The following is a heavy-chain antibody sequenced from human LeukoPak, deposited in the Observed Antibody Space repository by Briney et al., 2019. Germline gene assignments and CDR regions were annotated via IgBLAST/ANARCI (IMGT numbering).Heavy chain of an antibody. CDR2: ISAYNGNT. CDR1: GYTFTSYG. Sequence: GASVKVSCKASGYTFTSYGISWVRQAPGQGLEWMGWISAYNGNTNYAQKLQGRVTMTTDTSTSTAYMELRSLRSDDTAVYSCARDPRIAAAANNWFDPWGQGTLVTVSS. J-gene: IGHJ5*02. V-gene: IGHV1-18*01. D-gene: IGHD6-13*01. CDR3: ARDPRIAAAANNWFDP.